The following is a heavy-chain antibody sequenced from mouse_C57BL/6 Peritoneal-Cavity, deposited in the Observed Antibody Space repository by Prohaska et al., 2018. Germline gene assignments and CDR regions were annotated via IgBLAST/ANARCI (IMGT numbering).Heavy chain of an antibody. D-gene: IGHD2-3*01. Sequence: TIYNQKFKGKATLTVDKSSRTVYMELLSLRTEDTAVYYCARFYDGYCPFAYWGQGTLVTVSA. CDR3: ARFYDGYCPFAY. V-gene: IGHV1-18*01. J-gene: IGHJ3*01. CDR2: T.